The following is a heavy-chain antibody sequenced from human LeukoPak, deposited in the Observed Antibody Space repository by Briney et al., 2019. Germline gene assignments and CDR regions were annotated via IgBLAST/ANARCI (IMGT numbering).Heavy chain of an antibody. CDR3: ARDGYAPT. D-gene: IGHD5-18*01. Sequence: SETLSLTCTVSGGSISSYYWSWIRQPPGKGLEWIGEINHSGSTNYNPSLKSRVTISVDTSKNQFSLKLSSVTAADTAVYYCARDGYAPTWGQGTLVTVSS. J-gene: IGHJ5*02. CDR1: GGSISSYY. CDR2: INHSGST. V-gene: IGHV4-34*01.